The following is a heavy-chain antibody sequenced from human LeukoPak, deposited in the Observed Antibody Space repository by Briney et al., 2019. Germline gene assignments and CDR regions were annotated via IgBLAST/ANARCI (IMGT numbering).Heavy chain of an antibody. D-gene: IGHD4-11*01. CDR3: ARVGMWGYSNTIDY. Sequence: ASVKVSCKASGYTFTSYGISWVRQAPGQGLEWMGWISAYNGNTNYAQKFQGRVTMTTDTSTSITYMELRSLRSDDTAVYYCARVGMWGYSNTIDYWGQGTLVTVSS. J-gene: IGHJ4*02. V-gene: IGHV1-18*01. CDR2: ISAYNGNT. CDR1: GYTFTSYG.